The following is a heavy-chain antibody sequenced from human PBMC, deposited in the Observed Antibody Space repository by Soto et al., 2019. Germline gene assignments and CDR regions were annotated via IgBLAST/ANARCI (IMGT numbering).Heavy chain of an antibody. J-gene: IGHJ4*02. D-gene: IGHD3-22*01. Sequence: GGSLRLSCAASGFTFSSYAMSWVRQAPGKGLEWVSVISGSGGSTHYADSVKGRSTISRDNSKNTLYLQVNSLRSEDTAVYYCAKEADISGYHPDYWGQGTQVTVSS. CDR2: ISGSGGST. CDR1: GFTFSSYA. CDR3: AKEADISGYHPDY. V-gene: IGHV3-23*01.